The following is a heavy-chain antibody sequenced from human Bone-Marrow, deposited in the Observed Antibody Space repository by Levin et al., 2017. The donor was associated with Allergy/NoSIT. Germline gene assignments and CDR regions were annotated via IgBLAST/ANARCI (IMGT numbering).Heavy chain of an antibody. D-gene: IGHD2-15*01. CDR1: GYTFTNYY. V-gene: IGHV1-46*01. CDR3: VRGGTPGYCSGGSCYEGGV. Sequence: VASVKVSCKTSGYTFTNYYMHWVRQAPGQGLEWMGIINPSGGSSTYAQKFQGRATMTRDTPTTTVFMELSSLRVEDTAVYYCVRGGTPGYCSGGSCYEGGVWGQGTMVSVSS. J-gene: IGHJ3*01. CDR2: INPSGGSS.